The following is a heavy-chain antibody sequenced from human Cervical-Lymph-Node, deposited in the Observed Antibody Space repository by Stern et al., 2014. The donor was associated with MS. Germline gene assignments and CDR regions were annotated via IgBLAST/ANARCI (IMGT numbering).Heavy chain of an antibody. D-gene: IGHD3-16*01. CDR1: GGTFSSYA. J-gene: IGHJ6*02. CDR2: IIHIFGTA. V-gene: IGHV1-69*01. Sequence: QMQLVQSGAEVKKPGSSVKVSCKASGGTFSSYAISWVRQAPGQGLEWVGGIIHIFGTANYAQKFQGRVTITADESTSTAYMELSSLRSEDTAVYYCARDPGDYGFYYGMDVWGQGTPVTVSS. CDR3: ARDPGDYGFYYGMDV.